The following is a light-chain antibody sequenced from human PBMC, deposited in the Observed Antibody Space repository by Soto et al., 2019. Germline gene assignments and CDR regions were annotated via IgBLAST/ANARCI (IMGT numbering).Light chain of an antibody. CDR3: SSYTRQNTRV. CDR1: SSDVGGYNF. Sequence: QSALTQPASVSGSPGQSITISCTGTSSDVGGYNFVSWYQQHPGKATKLMIYEVTNRPSGVSSRFSGSKSGNTASLTISGLQTEDEADYFCSSYTRQNTRVFGGGTKLTVL. V-gene: IGLV2-14*01. J-gene: IGLJ3*02. CDR2: EVT.